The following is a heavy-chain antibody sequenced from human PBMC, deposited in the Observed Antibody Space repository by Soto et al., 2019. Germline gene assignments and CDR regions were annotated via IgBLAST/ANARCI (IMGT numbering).Heavy chain of an antibody. V-gene: IGHV4-39*01. Sequence: PSETLSLTCTVSGGSISSSSHYWGWILQPPGKGLEWIGSIYYSGSTYYNPSLKSRVTISVDTSKNQFSLKLSSVTAAETAVYYCARLGIAVAGKWFYPWGQGTPVTVSS. D-gene: IGHD2-2*01. CDR3: ARLGIAVAGKWFYP. CDR1: GGSISSSSHY. J-gene: IGHJ5*02. CDR2: IYYSGST.